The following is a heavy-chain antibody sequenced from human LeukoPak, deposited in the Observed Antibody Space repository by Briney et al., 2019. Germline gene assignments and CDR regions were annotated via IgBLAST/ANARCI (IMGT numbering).Heavy chain of an antibody. Sequence: SETLSLTCTVSGGSISSSSYYWGWIRQPPGKGLEWIGSIYYSGSTYYNPSLKSRVTISVDTSKNQFSLKLSSVTAVDTAMYYCARVEGGSSWYSLDYWGQGTLVTVSS. CDR1: GGSISSSSYY. V-gene: IGHV4-39*01. J-gene: IGHJ4*02. CDR3: ARVEGGSSWYSLDY. CDR2: IYYSGST. D-gene: IGHD6-13*01.